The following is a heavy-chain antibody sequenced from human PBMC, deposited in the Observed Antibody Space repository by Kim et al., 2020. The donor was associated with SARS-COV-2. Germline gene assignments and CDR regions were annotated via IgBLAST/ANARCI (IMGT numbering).Heavy chain of an antibody. V-gene: IGHV4-34*01. CDR3: ARAGRQWRGRPIFYYVDY. CDR2: INHSGST. D-gene: IGHD3-3*01. Sequence: SETLSLTCAVYGGSFSGYYWSWIRQPPGKGLEWIGEINHSGSTNYNPSLKSRVTISVDTSKNQFSLKLSSVTAADTAVYYCARAGRQWRGRPIFYYVDYWGQGTLGTGSP. J-gene: IGHJ4*02. CDR1: GGSFSGYY.